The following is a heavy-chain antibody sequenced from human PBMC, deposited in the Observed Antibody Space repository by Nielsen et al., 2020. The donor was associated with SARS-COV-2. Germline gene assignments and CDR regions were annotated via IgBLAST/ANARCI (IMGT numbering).Heavy chain of an antibody. CDR2: ISYDGSNK. J-gene: IGHJ5*02. D-gene: IGHD3-10*01. Sequence: GLVWVAVISYDGSNKYYADSVKGRFTISRDNSKNTLYLQMNSLRAEDTAVYYCARDIYGSGSYSAPWFDPWGQGTLVTVSS. V-gene: IGHV3-30-3*01. CDR3: ARDIYGSGSYSAPWFDP.